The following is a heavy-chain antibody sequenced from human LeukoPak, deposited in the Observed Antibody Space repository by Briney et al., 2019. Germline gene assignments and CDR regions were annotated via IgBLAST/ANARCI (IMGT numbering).Heavy chain of an antibody. J-gene: IGHJ4*02. CDR2: ISGSGINT. D-gene: IGHD4/OR15-4a*01. CDR1: GFTFRNYA. V-gene: IGHV3-23*01. CDR3: ARRAGAYSHPYDY. Sequence: GGSLRLSCAASGFTFRNYAVSWVRQAPGKGLEWVSAISGSGINTHYSDSVKGRFTTSRDNSKNTLYLQMNSLRAEDTAVYYCARRAGAYSHPYDYWGQGTLVTVSS.